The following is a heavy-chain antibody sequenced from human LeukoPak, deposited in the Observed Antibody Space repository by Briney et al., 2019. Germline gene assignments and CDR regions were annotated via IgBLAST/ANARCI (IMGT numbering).Heavy chain of an antibody. CDR2: IYYSGST. V-gene: IGHV4-59*08. CDR3: ARTSSGYSSVDY. D-gene: IGHD6-19*01. Sequence: PSETLSLTCAVYGGSFSGYYWSWIRQPPGKGLEWIGYIYYSGSTNYNPSLKSRVTISVDTSKNQFSLKLSSVTAADTAVYYCARTSSGYSSVDYWGQGTLVTVSS. CDR1: GGSFSGYY. J-gene: IGHJ4*02.